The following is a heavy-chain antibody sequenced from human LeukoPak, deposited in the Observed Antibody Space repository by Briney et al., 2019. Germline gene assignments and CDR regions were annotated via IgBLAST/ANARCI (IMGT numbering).Heavy chain of an antibody. V-gene: IGHV3-9*01. CDR3: AKSSDSDVFDI. CDR1: GFTFDDYA. Sequence: GRSLRLSCAASGFTFDDYAIHWVRQAPGKGLEWVSGISWNSDSIGYADSVKGRFTISRDNAKNSLYLQMNSPRAEDTALYYCAKSSDSDVFDIWGQGTMVTVSP. CDR2: ISWNSDSI. J-gene: IGHJ3*02.